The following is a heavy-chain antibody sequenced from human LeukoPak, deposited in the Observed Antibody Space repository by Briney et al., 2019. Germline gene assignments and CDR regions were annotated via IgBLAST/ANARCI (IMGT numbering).Heavy chain of an antibody. Sequence: GGSLRLSCAASGFTFSSYWMHWVRQAPGKGLEWVSGIDWNGAGTGYADSVKGRFTISRDNAKNSLFLQMSSLRAEDTAFYYCAKDHYFDRTGYYGVDFRGQGTLVTVSS. J-gene: IGHJ4*02. CDR3: AKDHYFDRTGYYGVDF. D-gene: IGHD3-22*01. V-gene: IGHV3-20*04. CDR1: GFTFSSYW. CDR2: IDWNGAGT.